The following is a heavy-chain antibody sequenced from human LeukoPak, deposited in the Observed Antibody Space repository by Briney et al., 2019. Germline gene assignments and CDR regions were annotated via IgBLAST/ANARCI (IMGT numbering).Heavy chain of an antibody. J-gene: IGHJ6*02. CDR2: ISNSGTIV. Sequence: GGSLRLSCAASGFTFSDYYMTWLRQAPGKGLEWLSYISNSGTIVFYADSVKGRFTVSRDNAKRSLYLQIESLRDDDTAVYHCALGTINKDYYFGMDVWGQGTTVTVSS. CDR1: GFTFSDYY. CDR3: ALGTINKDYYFGMDV. D-gene: IGHD2-8*01. V-gene: IGHV3-11*01.